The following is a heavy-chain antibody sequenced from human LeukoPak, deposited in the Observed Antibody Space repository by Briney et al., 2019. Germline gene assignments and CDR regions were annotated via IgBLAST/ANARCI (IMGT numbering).Heavy chain of an antibody. CDR1: GCTFSSYE. D-gene: IGHD3-22*01. J-gene: IGHJ3*02. Sequence: GGSLRLSCAASGCTFSSYEMNWVRQAPGKGQELVSYISSSGSTIYYADSVKGRCTIFRDNAKNYLYLQMNSLRAEDTAVYYCARGDYYDSGYAFDIWGQGTMVTVSS. CDR3: ARGDYYDSGYAFDI. V-gene: IGHV3-48*03. CDR2: ISSSGSTI.